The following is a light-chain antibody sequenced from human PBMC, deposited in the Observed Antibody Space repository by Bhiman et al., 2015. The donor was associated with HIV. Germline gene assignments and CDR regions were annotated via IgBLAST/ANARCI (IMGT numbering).Light chain of an antibody. V-gene: IGLV2-14*02. Sequence: QSALTQPASVSGSPGQSITISCTGTSSDVGSYNLVSWYQQDPGKAPKLMIYEVSKRPSGVSNRFSGSKSGNTASLTISGLQAEDEADYYCSSYTSSSTLVFGGGTKLTVL. CDR3: SSYTSSSTLV. CDR2: EVS. J-gene: IGLJ2*01. CDR1: SSDVGSYNL.